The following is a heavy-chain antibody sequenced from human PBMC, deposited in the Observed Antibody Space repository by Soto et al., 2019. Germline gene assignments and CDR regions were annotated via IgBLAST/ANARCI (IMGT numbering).Heavy chain of an antibody. Sequence: GGSLRLSCAASGFTFSDYYMSWIRQAPGKGLEWVSYISSSSSYTNYADSVKGRFTISRDNAKNSLYLQMNSLRAEDTAVYYCARDLGIAAAGKNWSDPWGQGTLVTVSS. CDR2: ISSSSSYT. J-gene: IGHJ5*02. CDR1: GFTFSDYY. V-gene: IGHV3-11*05. CDR3: ARDLGIAAAGKNWSDP. D-gene: IGHD6-13*01.